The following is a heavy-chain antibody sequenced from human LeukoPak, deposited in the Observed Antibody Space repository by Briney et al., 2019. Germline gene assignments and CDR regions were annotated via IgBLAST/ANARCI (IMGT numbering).Heavy chain of an antibody. Sequence: GASVKVSCKASGYTFTSYGISWVRQAPGQGLEWMGWISAYNGNTNYAQKLQGRVTMTTDTSTSTAYMELRSLRSDDTAVYYCARSSGTTYYYYYCMDVWGKGTTVTVSS. CDR1: GYTFTSYG. V-gene: IGHV1-18*01. CDR3: ARSSGTTYYYYYCMDV. J-gene: IGHJ6*03. CDR2: ISAYNGNT. D-gene: IGHD1/OR15-1a*01.